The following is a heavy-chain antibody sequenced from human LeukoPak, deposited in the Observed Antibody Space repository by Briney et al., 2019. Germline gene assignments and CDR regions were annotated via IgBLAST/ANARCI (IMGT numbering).Heavy chain of an antibody. CDR1: GFTFSSYA. J-gene: IGHJ6*02. D-gene: IGHD2-2*02. CDR2: ISGSGGST. V-gene: IGHV3-23*01. Sequence: PGGSLRLSCAASGFTFSSYAMSWVRQAPGKGLEWVSAISGSGGSTYYADSVKGRFTISRDNSKNTLYLQMNSLRAEDTAVYYWAKKRGGPAAINDYYHHGMDVWGQGTTVTVSS. CDR3: AKKRGGPAAINDYYHHGMDV.